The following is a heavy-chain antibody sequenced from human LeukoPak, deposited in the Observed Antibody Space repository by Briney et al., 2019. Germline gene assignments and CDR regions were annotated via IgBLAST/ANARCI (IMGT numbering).Heavy chain of an antibody. CDR3: AKSYSPIRGYYYDSTGSEYYFDY. D-gene: IGHD3-22*01. CDR2: ISSSGNTI. V-gene: IGHV3-48*03. Sequence: PGGSLRLSCAASGFTFSSYEMNWVRQAPGKGLEWVSYISSSGNTIYYADSVKGRFTISRDNSKNTLYLQMNSLRAEDTAVYYCAKSYSPIRGYYYDSTGSEYYFDYWGQGTLVTVSS. CDR1: GFTFSSYE. J-gene: IGHJ4*02.